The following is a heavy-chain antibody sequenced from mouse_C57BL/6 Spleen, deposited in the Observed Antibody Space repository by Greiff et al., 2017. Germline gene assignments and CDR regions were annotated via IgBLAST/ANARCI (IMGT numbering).Heavy chain of an antibody. CDR3: ARGRSSSFAY. Sequence: VQLQQPGAELVMPGASVKLSCKASGYTFTSYWMHWVKQRPGQGLEWIGEIDPSDSYTNYNQKFKGKSTLTVDKASSTAYMQLSSLTSEDSAVYYCARGRSSSFAYWGQGTLVTVSA. CDR2: IDPSDSYT. D-gene: IGHD1-1*01. J-gene: IGHJ3*01. V-gene: IGHV1-69*01. CDR1: GYTFTSYW.